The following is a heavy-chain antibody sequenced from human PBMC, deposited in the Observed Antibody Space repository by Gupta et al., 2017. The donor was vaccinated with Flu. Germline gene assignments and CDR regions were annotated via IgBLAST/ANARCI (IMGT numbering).Heavy chain of an antibody. CDR3: ARSIAVAARRYYFDY. Sequence: QVQLQESGPGLVKPSQTLSLTCTVSGGSISSGGYYWSWIRQHPGKGLEWIGYIYYSGSTYYNPSLKSRVTISVDTSKNQFSLKLSSVTAADTAVYYCARSIAVAARRYYFDYWGQGTLVTVSS. J-gene: IGHJ4*02. CDR2: IYYSGST. CDR1: GGSISSGGYY. V-gene: IGHV4-31*03. D-gene: IGHD6-19*01.